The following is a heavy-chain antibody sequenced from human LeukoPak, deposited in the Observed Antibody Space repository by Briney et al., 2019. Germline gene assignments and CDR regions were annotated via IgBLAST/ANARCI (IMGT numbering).Heavy chain of an antibody. Sequence: GGSLRLSCAASGFTFSSYWMHWVRQAPGKGLEWVANIKQDGSEKYYVASVKGRFTISRDNAENSLYLQMNSLRVEDTAFYYCARDLAYSRLDYWGQGMLVTVSS. CDR2: IKQDGSEK. D-gene: IGHD5-18*01. CDR1: GFTFSSYW. J-gene: IGHJ4*02. V-gene: IGHV3-7*01. CDR3: ARDLAYSRLDY.